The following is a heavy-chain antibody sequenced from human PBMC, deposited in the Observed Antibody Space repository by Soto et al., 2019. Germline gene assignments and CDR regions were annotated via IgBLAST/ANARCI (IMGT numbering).Heavy chain of an antibody. D-gene: IGHD6-6*01. J-gene: IGHJ6*03. CDR2: INPSGGST. CDR3: ARNRYSSSSGEVDYYYYYMDV. V-gene: IGHV1-46*03. CDR1: GYTFTSYY. Sequence: QVPLVQSGAEVKKPGASVKVSCKASGYTFTSYYMHWVRQAPGQGLEWMGIINPSGGSTSYAQKSQGRGNMTRDTSTSTIYMDLSSLRSEDTAVYYCARNRYSSSSGEVDYYYYYMDVWGKGTTVTVSS.